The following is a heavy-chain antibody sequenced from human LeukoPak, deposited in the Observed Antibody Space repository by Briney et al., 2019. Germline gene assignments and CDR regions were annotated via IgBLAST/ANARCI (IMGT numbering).Heavy chain of an antibody. CDR1: GYTFTSYG. CDR2: ISAYNGNT. V-gene: IGHV1-18*01. J-gene: IGHJ4*02. CDR3: AMDPGIAAAGIGRTLDY. D-gene: IGHD6-13*01. Sequence: ASVKVSCKASGYTFTSYGISWVRHAPGQGLEWMGWISAYNGNTNYAQKLQGRVTMTTDTSTSTAYMELRSLRSDDTAVYYCAMDPGIAAAGIGRTLDYWGQGTLVTVSS.